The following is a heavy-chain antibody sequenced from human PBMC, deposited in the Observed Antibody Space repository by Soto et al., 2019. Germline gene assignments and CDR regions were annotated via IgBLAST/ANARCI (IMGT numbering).Heavy chain of an antibody. CDR3: ARDHTVTPRPYYYYYYMDV. D-gene: IGHD4-17*01. CDR1: GFTFSSYW. J-gene: IGHJ6*03. Sequence: PGGSLRLSCAASGFTFSSYWMSWVRQAPGKGLEWVANIKQDGSEKYYVYSVKGRFTISRDNAKNSLYLQMNSLRAEDTAVYYCARDHTVTPRPYYYYYYMDVWGKGTTVTVSS. CDR2: IKQDGSEK. V-gene: IGHV3-7*01.